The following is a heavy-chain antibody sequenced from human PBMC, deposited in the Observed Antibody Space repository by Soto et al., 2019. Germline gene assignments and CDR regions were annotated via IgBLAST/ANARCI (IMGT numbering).Heavy chain of an antibody. Sequence: PSETLSLTGAVSGGSISSSNWWSWVRQPPGKGLEWIGEIYHSGSTNYNPSLKSRVTISVDKSKNQFSLKLSSVTAADTAVYYCATSDPYYYDSSGYSAFDYWGQGTLVTVSS. CDR1: GGSISSSNW. CDR3: ATSDPYYYDSSGYSAFDY. J-gene: IGHJ4*02. D-gene: IGHD3-22*01. CDR2: IYHSGST. V-gene: IGHV4-4*02.